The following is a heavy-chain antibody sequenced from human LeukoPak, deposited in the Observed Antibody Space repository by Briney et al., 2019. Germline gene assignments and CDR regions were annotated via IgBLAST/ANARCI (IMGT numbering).Heavy chain of an antibody. CDR1: GGSISSYY. V-gene: IGHV4-59*01. CDR3: AKGGYSYGYGTLYYYYGMDV. CDR2: IYYSGST. Sequence: SETLSLTCTVSGGSISSYYWSWIRQPPGKGLGWIGYIYYSGSTNYNPSLKSRVTISVDTSKNQFSLKLSSVTAADTAVYYCAKGGYSYGYGTLYYYYGMDVWGQGTTVTVSS. J-gene: IGHJ6*02. D-gene: IGHD5-18*01.